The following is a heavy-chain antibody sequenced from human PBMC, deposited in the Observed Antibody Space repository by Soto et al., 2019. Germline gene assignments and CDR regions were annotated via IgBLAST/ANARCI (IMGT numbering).Heavy chain of an antibody. Sequence: GGSLRLSCAASGFPVSSCAMSWVRPAPGKGLEWVSAISGSGGSTYYADSVKGRFTISSDNSKNTLYLQMNSLRAEDTAVYYCATDRGYDFWSGPPEYYYGMDVWGQGTPVTVS. V-gene: IGHV3-23*01. CDR1: GFPVSSCA. D-gene: IGHD3-3*01. J-gene: IGHJ6*02. CDR3: ATDRGYDFWSGPPEYYYGMDV. CDR2: ISGSGGST.